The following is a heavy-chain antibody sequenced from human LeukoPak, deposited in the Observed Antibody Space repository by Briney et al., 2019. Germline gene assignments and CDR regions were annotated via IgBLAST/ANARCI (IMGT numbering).Heavy chain of an antibody. CDR2: IYYSGST. CDR3: ARTNWGFYFDY. V-gene: IGHV4-59*08. J-gene: IGHJ4*02. Sequence: SETLSLTCTVSGGSLSSYYWSWIRQPPGKGVEGIGHIYYSGSTNYNPSLKSRVNISVDKSKKKLSRKLSSVTAADTAVYYCARTNWGFYFDYWGQGTLVTVSS. CDR1: GGSLSSYY. D-gene: IGHD7-27*01.